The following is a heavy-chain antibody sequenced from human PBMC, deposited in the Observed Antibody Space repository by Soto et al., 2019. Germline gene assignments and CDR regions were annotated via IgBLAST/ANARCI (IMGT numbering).Heavy chain of an antibody. CDR2: IYYSGST. V-gene: IGHV4-31*03. D-gene: IGHD3-9*01. CDR1: GGSISSGGYY. CDR3: VRVPDYDILTGYAEPNWFDP. Sequence: QVQLQESGPGLVKPSQTLSLTCTVSGGSISSGGYYWSWIRQHPGKGLEWIGYIYYSGSTYYNPCRQSRVTILVDTSKNPFTLRLSSVTAADTAVYYCVRVPDYDILTGYAEPNWFDPWGQGTLVTVSS. J-gene: IGHJ5*02.